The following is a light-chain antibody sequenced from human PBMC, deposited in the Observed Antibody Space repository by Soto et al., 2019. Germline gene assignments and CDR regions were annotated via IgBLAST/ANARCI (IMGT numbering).Light chain of an antibody. CDR3: QQSYVLPRT. J-gene: IGKJ1*01. CDR2: DAS. V-gene: IGKV1-39*01. Sequence: DIHMTQSPSFLSASVGASVTITCRANQTITHYLNWYQQKPGRAPALLIYDASSLQSEVPSRFSGRGSGTDFSLTITSLQLADFATYFCQQSYVLPRTFGQGTKVEI. CDR1: QTITHY.